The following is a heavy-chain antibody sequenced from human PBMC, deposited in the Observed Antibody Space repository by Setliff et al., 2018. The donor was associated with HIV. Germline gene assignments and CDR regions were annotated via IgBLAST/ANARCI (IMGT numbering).Heavy chain of an antibody. CDR3: TKGVQSLRPYYFDS. Sequence: GGSLRLSCAASGFSFSSYGMGWVRQAPGKGLEWVSGIRDNGISVYYADSVMGRFTISRDNSKNTLCLQMNSLRVEDTAIYYCTKGVQSLRPYYFDSWGQGALVTVSS. CDR2: IRDNGISV. CDR1: GFSFSSYG. J-gene: IGHJ4*02. D-gene: IGHD4-17*01. V-gene: IGHV3-23*01.